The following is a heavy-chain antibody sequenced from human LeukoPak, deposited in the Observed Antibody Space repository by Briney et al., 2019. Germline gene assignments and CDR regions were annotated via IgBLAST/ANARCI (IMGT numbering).Heavy chain of an antibody. V-gene: IGHV4-59*08. CDR2: IYYSGST. D-gene: IGHD3-3*01. J-gene: IGHJ4*02. CDR3: ARLSLWSGYFFLDY. Sequence: SETLSLTCAVYGGSFSGYYWSWIRQSPGKGLEWIGYIYYSGSTNYNPSLKSRVTISVDTSKNQFSLKLTSVTAADTAVYYCARLSLWSGYFFLDYWGQGTLVTVSS. CDR1: GGSFSGYY.